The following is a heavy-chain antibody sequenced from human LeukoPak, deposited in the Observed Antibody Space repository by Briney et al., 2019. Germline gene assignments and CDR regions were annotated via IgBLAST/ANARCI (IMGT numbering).Heavy chain of an antibody. V-gene: IGHV1-69*05. D-gene: IGHD3-22*01. CDR1: GGTFSSYA. CDR2: IIPIFGTA. CDR3: ARLGGYYYDSSGYGPFDY. Sequence: ASVKVSCKASGGTFSSYAISWVRRAPGQGLERMGGIIPIFGTANYAQKFQGRVTITTDESTSTAYMELSSLRSEDTAVYYCARLGGYYYDSSGYGPFDYWGQGTLVTVSS. J-gene: IGHJ4*02.